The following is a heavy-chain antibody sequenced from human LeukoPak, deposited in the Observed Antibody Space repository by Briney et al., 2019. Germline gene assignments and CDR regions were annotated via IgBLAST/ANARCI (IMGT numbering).Heavy chain of an antibody. Sequence: PGGSLRLSCVASGFTVRGDYMTWVRQAPGKGLEWVSFVYGGGTTYYEGSVKGRFTISRDSSKNTLFLQMNSLRVGDTAVYYCARAGYFDSSGFYAPDAFDIWGQGTVVTVSS. J-gene: IGHJ3*02. CDR1: GFTVRGDY. CDR3: ARAGYFDSSGFYAPDAFDI. D-gene: IGHD3-22*01. V-gene: IGHV3-53*01. CDR2: VYGGGTT.